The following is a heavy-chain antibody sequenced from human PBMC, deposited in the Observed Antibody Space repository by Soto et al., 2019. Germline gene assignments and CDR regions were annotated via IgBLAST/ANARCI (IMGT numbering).Heavy chain of an antibody. D-gene: IGHD1-26*01. Sequence: EVQLVESGGGLVKPGGSPRLSCAASGFTFRTYSMNWVRQAPGKGLEWVSSISSSSTYIYYADSVKGRFTISRDNAKNSLYMQMTSLRAEDTAVYYCARDQVGPLYYYYYGMDVWGQGTTVTVSS. CDR3: ARDQVGPLYYYYYGMDV. V-gene: IGHV3-21*01. CDR1: GFTFRTYS. CDR2: ISSSSTYI. J-gene: IGHJ6*02.